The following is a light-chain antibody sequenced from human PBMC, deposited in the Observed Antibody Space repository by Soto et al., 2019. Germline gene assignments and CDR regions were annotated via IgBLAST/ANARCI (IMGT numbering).Light chain of an antibody. CDR1: QSVSNNY. CDR3: QQYGRSPST. V-gene: IGKV3-20*01. CDR2: GAS. J-gene: IGKJ4*01. Sequence: EIVMKQSPATLSVSPGERATLSCRASQSVSNNYLAWYQQKPGQAPRLLIYGASSRATGIPDRFSGSGSGTDFTLTISRLEPEDFAVYYCQQYGRSPSTFGGGTKVDIK.